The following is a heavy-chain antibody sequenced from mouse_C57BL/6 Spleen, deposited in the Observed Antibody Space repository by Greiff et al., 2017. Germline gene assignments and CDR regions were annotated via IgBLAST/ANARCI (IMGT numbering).Heavy chain of an antibody. V-gene: IGHV1-69*01. Sequence: QVQLQQPGAELVMPGASVKLSCKASVYTFTSYWMHWVKQRPGQGLEWIGEIDPSDSYTNYNQKFKGKSTLTVAKSSSTAYMHLSSLTSEDSAVYSCAIRVTTVVATNYYSMDYWGQGTSVTVSS. D-gene: IGHD1-1*01. J-gene: IGHJ4*01. CDR3: AIRVTTVVATNYYSMDY. CDR1: VYTFTSYW. CDR2: IDPSDSYT.